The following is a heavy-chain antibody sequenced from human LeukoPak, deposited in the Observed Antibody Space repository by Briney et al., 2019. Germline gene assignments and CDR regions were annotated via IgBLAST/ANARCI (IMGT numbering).Heavy chain of an antibody. Sequence: SETLSLTCTVSGGPISSGDYYWSWIRQPPGKGLEWIGHIYYSGSTYYNPSLKSRVTISVDTSKNQFSLKLSSVTAADTAVYYCARSLGLQLRSPLFDYWGQGTLVTVSS. CDR1: GGPISSGDYY. CDR2: IYYSGST. J-gene: IGHJ4*02. CDR3: ARSLGLQLRSPLFDY. D-gene: IGHD5-24*01. V-gene: IGHV4-30-4*01.